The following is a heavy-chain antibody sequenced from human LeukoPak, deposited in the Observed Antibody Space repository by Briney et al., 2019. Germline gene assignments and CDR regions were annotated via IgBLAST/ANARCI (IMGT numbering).Heavy chain of an antibody. J-gene: IGHJ4*02. CDR3: ARQRYCHSTSCYFDY. CDR1: GYSISSGYY. Sequence: PSETLSLTCAVSGYSISSGYYWAWIRQPPGKGLEWIGRMYHSGSTYDSPSLKSRVTMSVDTSKNQFSLKLTSVTAADTAVYYCARQRYCHSTSCYFDYWGQGTLVTVSS. V-gene: IGHV4-38-2*01. D-gene: IGHD2-2*01. CDR2: MYHSGST.